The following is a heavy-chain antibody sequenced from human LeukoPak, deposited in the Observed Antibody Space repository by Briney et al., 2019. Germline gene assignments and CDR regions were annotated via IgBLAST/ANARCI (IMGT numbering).Heavy chain of an antibody. CDR3: ARHRAYSSSSPFDY. J-gene: IGHJ4*02. D-gene: IGHD6-6*01. CDR2: IYYTGST. CDR1: GGSISSLY. V-gene: IGHV4-59*08. Sequence: SETLSLTCSVSGGSISSLYWSWIRQPPGKGLEWIGYIYYTGSTNYNPSLKSRVTMFVDMSKNQLSLRLSSVTAADTAVYYCARHRAYSSSSPFDYRGQGTLVTVSS.